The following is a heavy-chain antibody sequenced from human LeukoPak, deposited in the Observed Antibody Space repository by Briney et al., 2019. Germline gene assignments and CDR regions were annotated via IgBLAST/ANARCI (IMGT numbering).Heavy chain of an antibody. D-gene: IGHD3-10*01. J-gene: IGHJ5*02. CDR3: ARDPTMVRGKFDP. CDR2: IIPIFGTA. V-gene: IGHV1-69*13. CDR1: GYTFTSYD. Sequence: GASVKVSCKASGYTFTSYDINWVRQAPGQGLEWMGGIIPIFGTANYAQKFQGRVTITADESTSTAYMELSSLRSEDTAVYYCARDPTMVRGKFDPWGQGTLVTVSS.